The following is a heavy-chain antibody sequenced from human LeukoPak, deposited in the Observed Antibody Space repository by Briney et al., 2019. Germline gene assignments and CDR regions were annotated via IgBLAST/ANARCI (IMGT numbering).Heavy chain of an antibody. CDR1: GCTFSSYA. V-gene: IGHV3-23*01. CDR3: AKVIGTPNF. D-gene: IGHD1-26*01. CDR2: ISGSGGST. J-gene: IGHJ4*02. Sequence: GWSLSLSCAASGCTFSSYAMSWVRQAPGRGLEWVSAISGSGGSTYYAASVKDRFTISRDNSKNTLYLQMNSLRAEDTTIYYCAKVIGTPNFWGQGTLATVSS.